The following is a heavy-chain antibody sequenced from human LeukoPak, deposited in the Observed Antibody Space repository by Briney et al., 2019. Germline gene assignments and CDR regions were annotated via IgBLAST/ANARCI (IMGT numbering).Heavy chain of an antibody. D-gene: IGHD3-22*01. Sequence: PSETLSLACTVSGGSISSYYWSWIRQPPGKGLEWIGYIYYSGSTNYNPSLKSRVTISVDTSKNQFSLKLSSVTAADTAVYYCASPRRFDSSGYYGDDAFDIWGQGTMVTVSS. CDR2: IYYSGST. V-gene: IGHV4-59*08. CDR3: ASPRRFDSSGYYGDDAFDI. J-gene: IGHJ3*02. CDR1: GGSISSYY.